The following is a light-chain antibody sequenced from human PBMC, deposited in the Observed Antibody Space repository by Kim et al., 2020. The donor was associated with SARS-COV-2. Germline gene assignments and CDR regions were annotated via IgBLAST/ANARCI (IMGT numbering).Light chain of an antibody. V-gene: IGLV2-14*01. CDR1: ISDVGGYNY. J-gene: IGLJ2*01. CDR2: DVS. Sequence: QSALTQPASVSGSPGQSITISCTGTISDVGGYNYVSWYQQHPGKAPKLMIYDVSKRPSGVSNRFSGSKSGNTASLTISGLQAEDEADYYCSSYTSSSTLVFGGGTQLTV. CDR3: SSYTSSSTLV.